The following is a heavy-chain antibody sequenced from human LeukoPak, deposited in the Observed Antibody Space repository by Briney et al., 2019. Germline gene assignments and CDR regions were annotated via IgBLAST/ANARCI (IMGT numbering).Heavy chain of an antibody. J-gene: IGHJ4*02. CDR3: AKDLYSNYGPADY. CDR1: GFTFSSYA. Sequence: GGSLRLPCAASGFTFSSYAMSWVRQAPGKGLEWVSTINGGGVNTHYADSVGGRFTISRDNSKNTLFLQMNSLRDEDTAVYYCAKDLYSNYGPADYWGQGNLVTVS. CDR2: INGGGVNT. V-gene: IGHV3-23*01. D-gene: IGHD4-11*01.